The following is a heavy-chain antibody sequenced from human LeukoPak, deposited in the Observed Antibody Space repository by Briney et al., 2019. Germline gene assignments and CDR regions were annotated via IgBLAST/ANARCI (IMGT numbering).Heavy chain of an antibody. Sequence: SENLSLTCAVYGGSFSGYYWSWIRQPPGKGLEWIGEINHSGSTNYNPSLKSRVPISVDTSKNQFSLKLSSVTAADTAVYYCARGFGLAYYDFWSGYSNWFDPWGQGTLVTVSS. V-gene: IGHV4-34*01. CDR2: INHSGST. J-gene: IGHJ5*02. CDR1: GGSFSGYY. CDR3: ARGFGLAYYDFWSGYSNWFDP. D-gene: IGHD3-3*01.